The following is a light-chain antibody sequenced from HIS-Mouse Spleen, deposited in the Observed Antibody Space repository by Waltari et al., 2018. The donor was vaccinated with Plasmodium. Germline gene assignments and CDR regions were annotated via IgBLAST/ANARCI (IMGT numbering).Light chain of an antibody. J-gene: IGLJ3*02. CDR2: EGS. V-gene: IGLV2-23*01. CDR1: SSDVGSYNL. Sequence: QSALTQPASVSGSPGQSITISCTGTSSDVGSYNLVSWYQQHPGKAPKLMIYEGSKRPSWVSNRFSCSKSGNTASLTISGLQAEDEADYYCCSYAGSSTNWVFGGGTKLTVL. CDR3: CSYAGSSTNWV.